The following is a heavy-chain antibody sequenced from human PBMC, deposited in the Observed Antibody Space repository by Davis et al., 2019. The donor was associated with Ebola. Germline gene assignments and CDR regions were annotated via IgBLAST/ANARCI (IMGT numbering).Heavy chain of an antibody. CDR1: GYIFTSYA. CDR3: ARDLGYCSGGSCYHYGMDV. V-gene: IGHV1-3*01. D-gene: IGHD2-15*01. CDR2: INAGNGDT. J-gene: IGHJ6*02. Sequence: ASVKVSCKASGYIFTSYAMHWVRQAPGQRLEWMGWINAGNGDTKYSQKLQGRVTMTTDTSTSTAYMELRSLRSDDTAVYYCARDLGYCSGGSCYHYGMDVWGQGTTVTVSS.